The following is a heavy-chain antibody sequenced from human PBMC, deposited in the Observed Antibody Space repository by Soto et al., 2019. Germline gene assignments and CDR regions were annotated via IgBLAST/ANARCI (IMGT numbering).Heavy chain of an antibody. D-gene: IGHD3-10*01. CDR2: ISGYNGLT. CDR1: GYTFSNYG. Sequence: QVQLVQSGDEVKKSGASVKVSCKASGYTFSNYGISWVRQAPGQGLEWMGWISGYNGLTAYAQNVQGRVTMTIDTPTTTGFMEMPGLRSNDTAVYYCARDEGIRGFDSWGQGTLVTVSS. V-gene: IGHV1-18*04. CDR3: ARDEGIRGFDS. J-gene: IGHJ4*02.